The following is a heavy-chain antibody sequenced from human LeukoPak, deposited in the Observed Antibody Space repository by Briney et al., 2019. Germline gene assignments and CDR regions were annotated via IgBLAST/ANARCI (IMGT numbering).Heavy chain of an antibody. J-gene: IGHJ4*02. CDR2: ISGSGGST. D-gene: IGHD4-17*01. Sequence: PGGSLRLSCAAAGFTFSSYAMSWVRQAPGKGLEWVSAISGSGGSTYYADSVKGRFTISRGNSKNTLYLQMNSLRAEDTAVYYCAKDLYGDYDNDWIWGQGTLVTVSS. V-gene: IGHV3-23*01. CDR1: GFTFSSYA. CDR3: AKDLYGDYDNDWI.